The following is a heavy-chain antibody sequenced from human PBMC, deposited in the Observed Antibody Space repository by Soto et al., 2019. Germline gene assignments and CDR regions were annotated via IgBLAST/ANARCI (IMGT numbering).Heavy chain of an antibody. Sequence: SETLSLTCAVSGGSISSGGYSWSWIRQPPGKGLEWIGYIYHSGSTYYNPSLKSRVTISVDRSKNQFSLKLSSVTAADTAVYYCARTNVVAATIIMGNWFDPWGQGTLVTVSS. J-gene: IGHJ5*02. CDR3: ARTNVVAATIIMGNWFDP. CDR2: IYHSGST. V-gene: IGHV4-30-2*01. D-gene: IGHD2-15*01. CDR1: GGSISSGGYS.